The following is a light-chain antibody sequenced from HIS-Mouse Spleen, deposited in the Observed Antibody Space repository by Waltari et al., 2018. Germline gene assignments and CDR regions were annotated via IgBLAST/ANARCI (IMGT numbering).Light chain of an antibody. Sequence: SYELTQPPSVSVSPGQTARITCSGDALPKKYAYWYQQKSGQAPVLVIYEDSKRPSGSPERFSGSSSGTMDTLTISEAQVDDEADYYCYSTDSSGNHRVFGGETKLTVL. J-gene: IGLJ2*01. CDR1: ALPKKY. CDR3: YSTDSSGNHRV. CDR2: EDS. V-gene: IGLV3-10*01.